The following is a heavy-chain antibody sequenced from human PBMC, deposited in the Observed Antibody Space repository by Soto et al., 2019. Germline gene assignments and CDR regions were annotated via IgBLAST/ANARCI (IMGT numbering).Heavy chain of an antibody. CDR2: ILHTGGT. V-gene: IGHV4-30-2*01. D-gene: IGHD3-10*01. Sequence: TSETLSLTCAVSGGSISGGGFSWSWIRQPPGKGLEWIGYILHTGGTQYNPSLKSRVSMSVDKSKNQFSLHLTSVTAADTAVYYCARLQFGEGFDYWGQGALVTVSS. CDR3: ARLQFGEGFDY. J-gene: IGHJ4*02. CDR1: GGSISGGGFS.